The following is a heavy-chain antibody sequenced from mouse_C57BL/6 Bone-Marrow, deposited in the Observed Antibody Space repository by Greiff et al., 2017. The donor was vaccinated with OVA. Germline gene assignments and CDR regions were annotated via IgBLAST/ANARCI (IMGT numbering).Heavy chain of an antibody. J-gene: IGHJ1*03. Sequence: EVKLMESEGGLVQPGSSMKLSCTASGFTFSDYYMAWVRQVQEKGLEWVANINYDGSSTYYLDSLKSRFIISRDNAKNILYLQMSSLKSEDTATYYCARFPYYFYWYFDVWGTGTTVTVSS. V-gene: IGHV5-16*01. CDR1: GFTFSDYY. CDR3: ARFPYYFYWYFDV. CDR2: INYDGSST. D-gene: IGHD2-10*01.